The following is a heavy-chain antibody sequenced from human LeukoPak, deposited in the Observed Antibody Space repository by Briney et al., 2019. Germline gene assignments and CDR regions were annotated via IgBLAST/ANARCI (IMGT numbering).Heavy chain of an antibody. D-gene: IGHD1-26*01. J-gene: IGHJ4*02. CDR1: GFIFSSSA. CDR2: ISGTGGST. V-gene: IGHV3-23*01. CDR3: TKGGSYAPLDY. Sequence: GGSLRLSCAASGFIFSSSAMTWVRQAPGKGLEWVSAISGTGGSTVYADSVKGRLTISRDNSKNTLYLQMSSLRDEDTAIYYCTKGGSYAPLDYWGQGTRVTVSS.